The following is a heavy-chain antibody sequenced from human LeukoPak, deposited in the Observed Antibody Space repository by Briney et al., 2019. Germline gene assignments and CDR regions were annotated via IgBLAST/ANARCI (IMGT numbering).Heavy chain of an antibody. CDR2: ISSSSSYI. CDR3: ARGSSSLDY. V-gene: IGHV3-21*01. J-gene: IGHJ4*02. CDR1: GFTFSSYS. D-gene: IGHD3-10*01. Sequence: AGGSLRLSCAASGFTFSSYSMNWVRQARGKGLEWVSSISSSSSYIYYADSVKGRFTISRDNAKNSLYLQMNSLRAEDTAVYYCARGSSSLDYWGQGTLVTVSS.